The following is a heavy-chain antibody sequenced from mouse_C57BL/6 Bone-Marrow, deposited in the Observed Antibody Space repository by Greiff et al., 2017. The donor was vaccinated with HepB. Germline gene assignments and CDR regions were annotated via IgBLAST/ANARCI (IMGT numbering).Heavy chain of an antibody. CDR2: IDPSDSET. V-gene: IGHV1-52*01. J-gene: IGHJ2*01. CDR1: GYTLTSYW. Sequence: VQLQQPGAELVRPGSSVKLSCKASGYTLTSYWMHWVKQRPLQGLEWIGNIDPSDSETHYNQKFKDKATLTVDKSSSTAYMQLSSLTSEDSAVYYCARVTTVVATGDYWGQGTTLTVSS. D-gene: IGHD1-1*01. CDR3: ARVTTVVATGDY.